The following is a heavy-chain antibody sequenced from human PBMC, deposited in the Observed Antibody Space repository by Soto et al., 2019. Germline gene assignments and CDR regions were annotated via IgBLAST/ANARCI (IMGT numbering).Heavy chain of an antibody. CDR2: MNPNSGNT. V-gene: IGHV1-8*01. D-gene: IGHD3-10*01. J-gene: IGHJ3*02. CDR1: GYTFTSYD. Sequence: GSSVKVSCKASGYTFTSYDINWVRQATGQGLEWMGWMNPNSGNTGYAQKFQGRVTMTRNTSISTAYMELSSLRSEDTAVYYCARVYYYCSGSYYVDAFDIWGQGTMVTVSS. CDR3: ARVYYYCSGSYYVDAFDI.